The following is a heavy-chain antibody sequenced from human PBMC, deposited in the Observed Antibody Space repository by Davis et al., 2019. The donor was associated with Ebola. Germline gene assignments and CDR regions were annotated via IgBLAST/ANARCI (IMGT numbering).Heavy chain of an antibody. CDR3: AKDDGQWLDNFVY. CDR2: ISGSGGST. Sequence: PGGSLRLFCAASGFTFSSYAMSWVRQAPGKGLEWVSTISGSGGSTYNADSVKGRFTISRDNSKNTLFLQMNSLRAEDTAVYYCAKDDGQWLDNFVYWGQGTLVTVSS. CDR1: GFTFSSYA. J-gene: IGHJ4*02. D-gene: IGHD6-19*01. V-gene: IGHV3-23*01.